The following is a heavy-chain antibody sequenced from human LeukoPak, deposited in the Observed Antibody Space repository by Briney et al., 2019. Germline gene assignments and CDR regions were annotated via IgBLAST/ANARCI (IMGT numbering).Heavy chain of an antibody. CDR2: ISSSSSYI. V-gene: IGHV3-21*01. CDR1: GFTFGTYW. CDR3: ARVGALRDPDY. J-gene: IGHJ4*02. Sequence: GGSLRLSCAASGFTFGTYWMSWVRQAPGKGLEWVSSISSSSSYIYYADSVKGRFTISRDNAKNSLYLQMNSLRAEDTAVYYCARVGALRDPDYWGQGTLVTVSS. D-gene: IGHD1-26*01.